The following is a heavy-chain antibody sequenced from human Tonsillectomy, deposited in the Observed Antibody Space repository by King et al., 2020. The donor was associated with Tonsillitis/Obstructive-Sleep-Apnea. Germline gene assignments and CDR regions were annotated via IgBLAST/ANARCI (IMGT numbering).Heavy chain of an antibody. V-gene: IGHV4-34*01. Sequence: QVQLPQWGAGLLKPSETLSLTCAVYGGSFSGYYWSWIRQPPGKGLEWIGEINHSGSTNYNPSLKSRVTISVDTSKNQFSLKLSSVTAADTAVYYCARGDIVVVTAIGGFYFDYWGQGTLVTVSS. CDR3: ARGDIVVVTAIGGFYFDY. J-gene: IGHJ4*02. D-gene: IGHD2-21*02. CDR1: GGSFSGYY. CDR2: INHSGST.